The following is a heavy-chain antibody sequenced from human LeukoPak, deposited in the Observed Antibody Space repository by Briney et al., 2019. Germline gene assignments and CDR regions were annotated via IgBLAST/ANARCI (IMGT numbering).Heavy chain of an antibody. CDR3: ARGLLWSPRGGFDP. Sequence: SETLSLTCTVSGGSISSGGYYWSWIRQHPGKGLEWIGYIYYSGSTYYNPSLKSRVTISVDTSKNQFSLKLSSVTAADTAVYYCARGLLWSPRGGFDPWGQGTLVTVSS. D-gene: IGHD3-10*01. V-gene: IGHV4-31*03. CDR1: GGSISSGGYY. CDR2: IYYSGST. J-gene: IGHJ5*02.